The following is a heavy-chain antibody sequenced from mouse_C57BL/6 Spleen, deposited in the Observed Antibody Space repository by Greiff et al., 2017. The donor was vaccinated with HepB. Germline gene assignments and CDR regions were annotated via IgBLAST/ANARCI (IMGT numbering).Heavy chain of an antibody. CDR2: INPSSGYT. CDR1: GYTFTSYW. V-gene: IGHV1-7*01. Sequence: VQLQESGAELAKPGASVKLSCKASGYTFTSYWMHWVKQRPGQGLEWIGYINPSSGYTKYNQKFKDKATLTADKSSSTAYMQLSSLTYEDSAVYYGGKTAQAYYAMDYWGQGTSVTVSS. CDR3: GKTAQAYYAMDY. J-gene: IGHJ4*01. D-gene: IGHD3-2*02.